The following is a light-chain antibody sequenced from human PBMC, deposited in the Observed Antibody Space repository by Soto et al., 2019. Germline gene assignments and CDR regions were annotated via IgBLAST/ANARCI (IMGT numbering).Light chain of an antibody. V-gene: IGKV3-20*01. J-gene: IGKJ1*01. CDR3: QQYGSSPWT. CDR1: QSVSSSY. CDR2: GAS. Sequence: EIVLTQSPGTLSLSPGERATLSFRSSQSVSSSYLAWYQQKPGQAPRLLIYGASSRATGIPDRISGSGSGTDFTLTISRLEPEDFAVYYCQQYGSSPWTFGQGTKVDIK.